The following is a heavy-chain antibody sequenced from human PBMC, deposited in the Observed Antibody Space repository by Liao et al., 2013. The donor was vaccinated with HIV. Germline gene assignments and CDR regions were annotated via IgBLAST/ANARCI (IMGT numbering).Heavy chain of an antibody. Sequence: QVQLHQWGAGLLKPSETLSLTCAVYGGSFSGYYWSWIRQPPREGAWSGLGVSIIVGAPSTTRPSKRRVTISVDTSKNKFSLRLSSVTAADTAVYYCARLTGDDAFDIWGQGTMVTVSS. J-gene: IGHJ3*02. CDR2: SIIVGAP. V-gene: IGHV4-34*01. D-gene: IGHD7-27*01. CDR1: GGSFSGYY. CDR3: ARLTGDDAFDI.